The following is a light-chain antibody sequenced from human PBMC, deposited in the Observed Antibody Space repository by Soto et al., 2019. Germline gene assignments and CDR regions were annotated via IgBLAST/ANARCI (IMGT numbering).Light chain of an antibody. J-gene: IGLJ2*01. CDR3: ASWDDSLHGVT. CDR1: SSNIGVNT. V-gene: IGLV1-44*01. Sequence: QSVLTQPPSASATPGQGVTISCSGGSSNIGVNTVNWYQHLPGTAPKLLIHPNNRRPSGVPDRFSGSKSGTSASLAISGLQSEDEADYYCASWDDSLHGVTFGGGTKLTVL. CDR2: PNN.